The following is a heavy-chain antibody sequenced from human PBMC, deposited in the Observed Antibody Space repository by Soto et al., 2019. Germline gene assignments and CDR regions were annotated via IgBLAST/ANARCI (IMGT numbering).Heavy chain of an antibody. Sequence: SETLSLTCTVSGGSISSYYWSWIRQPPGKGLEWIGYIYYSGSTNYNPSLKSRVTISVDTSKNQFSLKLSSVTAADTAVYHCARMLQWELLGINWFDPWGQGTLVTVSS. D-gene: IGHD1-26*01. CDR3: ARMLQWELLGINWFDP. CDR1: GGSISSYY. J-gene: IGHJ5*02. V-gene: IGHV4-59*01. CDR2: IYYSGST.